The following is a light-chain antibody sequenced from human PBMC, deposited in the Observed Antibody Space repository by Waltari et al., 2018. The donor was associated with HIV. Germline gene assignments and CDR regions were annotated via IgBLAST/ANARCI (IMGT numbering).Light chain of an antibody. CDR1: QSVRSAS. J-gene: IGKJ4*01. CDR2: GAS. CDR3: QQYAASPLT. V-gene: IGKV3-20*01. Sequence: EIVLTQSPGTLPLSLGERAPLSCRPSQSVRSASLAWYQQKPGQAPRLLIFGASSRAPGIPDRFSGSGSVTDFILTISRLEPEDCAVYYCQQYAASPLTFGGGTKVEIK.